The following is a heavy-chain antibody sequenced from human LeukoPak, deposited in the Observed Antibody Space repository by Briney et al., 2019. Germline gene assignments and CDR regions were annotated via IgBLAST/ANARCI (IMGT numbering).Heavy chain of an antibody. V-gene: IGHV3-33*06. CDR3: AKDLHPHSSSWYPDFDY. CDR2: IWYDGSNK. J-gene: IGHJ4*02. CDR1: GFTFSSYG. D-gene: IGHD6-13*01. Sequence: GRSLRLSCAASGFTFSSYGMHRVRQAPGKGLEWVAVIWYDGSNKYYADSVKGRFTISRDNSKNTLYLQMNSLRAEDTAVYYCAKDLHPHSSSWYPDFDYWGQGTLVTVSS.